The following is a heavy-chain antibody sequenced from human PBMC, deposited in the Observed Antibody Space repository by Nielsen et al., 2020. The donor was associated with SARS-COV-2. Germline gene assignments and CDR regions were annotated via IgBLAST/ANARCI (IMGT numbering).Heavy chain of an antibody. V-gene: IGHV4-39*01. CDR2: IYYSGST. CDR1: GGSISSSSYY. CDR3: ARHVAIAAVSYYFDY. J-gene: IGHJ4*02. D-gene: IGHD6-13*01. Sequence: ETLSLTCTVSGGSISSSSYYWGWIRQPPGKGLEWIGSIYYSGSTYYNPSLKSRVTISVDTSKNQFSLKLSSVTAADTAVYYCARHVAIAAVSYYFDYWGQGTLVTVSS.